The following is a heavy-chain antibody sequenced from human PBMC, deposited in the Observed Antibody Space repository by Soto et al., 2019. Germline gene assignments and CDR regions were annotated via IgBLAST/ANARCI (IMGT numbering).Heavy chain of an antibody. D-gene: IGHD4-4*01. CDR2: IYPFDSDT. V-gene: IGHV5-51*01. CDR1: QYTFTNDW. Sequence: XESLKVSWKCPQYTFTNDWIGLVLQMPGKGLEWMGLIYPFDSDTRYSPAFQGQVTISADKSINTAYLQWSSLKASDTAMYFCTKVTTSPYRDLSYHYFSMDVWGPGTSVTVSS. CDR3: TKVTTSPYRDLSYHYFSMDV. J-gene: IGHJ6*02.